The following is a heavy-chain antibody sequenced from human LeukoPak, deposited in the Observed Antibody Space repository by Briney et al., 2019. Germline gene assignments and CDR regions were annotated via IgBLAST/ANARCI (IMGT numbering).Heavy chain of an antibody. V-gene: IGHV4-34*01. CDR1: GGSFSGYY. CDR2: INHSGST. D-gene: IGHD1-26*01. J-gene: IGHJ4*02. CDR3: ARGLSVGATAYYIDY. Sequence: SETLSLTCAVYGGSFSGYYWSWIRQPPGKGLEWVGEINHSGSTNYNPSLKRRVTISADTSKNHFSLKLSSVAAADTAVYYCARGLSVGATAYYIDYWGQGTLVTVSS.